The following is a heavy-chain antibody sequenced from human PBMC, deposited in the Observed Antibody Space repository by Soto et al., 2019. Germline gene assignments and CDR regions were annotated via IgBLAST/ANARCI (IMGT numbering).Heavy chain of an antibody. CDR3: ARAHYHDSSGPNGHAFDI. J-gene: IGHJ3*02. D-gene: IGHD3-22*01. CDR1: GFTFSDYA. CDR2: ISDDGDKV. V-gene: IGHV3-30-3*01. Sequence: VKLLDSGGGLVQPGGSLRLSCAASGFTFSDYAMHWVRQAPGKGLEWVAVISDDGDKVFYADSMKDRLTISRDNSKSTLFLQLTSLGPEDTALYYCARAHYHDSSGPNGHAFDIWGQGTLVTVSS.